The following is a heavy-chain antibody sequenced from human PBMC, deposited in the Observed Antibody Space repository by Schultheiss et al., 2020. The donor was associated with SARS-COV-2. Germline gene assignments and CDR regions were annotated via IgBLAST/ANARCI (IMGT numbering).Heavy chain of an antibody. J-gene: IGHJ4*02. CDR1: GFTFSSYW. CDR3: AKTVLRFLEPFDY. D-gene: IGHD3-3*01. CDR2: ISSSSSYI. Sequence: GGSLRLSCAASGFTFSSYWMSWVRQAPGKGLEWVSSISSSSSYIYYADSVKGRFTISRDNSKNTLYLQMNSLRAEDTAVYYCAKTVLRFLEPFDYWGQGTLVTVAS. V-gene: IGHV3-21*04.